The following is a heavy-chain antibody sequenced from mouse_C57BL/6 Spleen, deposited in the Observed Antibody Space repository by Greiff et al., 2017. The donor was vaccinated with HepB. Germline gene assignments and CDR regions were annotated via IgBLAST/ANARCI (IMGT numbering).Heavy chain of an antibody. Sequence: EVKLVESGGGLVKPGGSLKLSCAASGFTFSDYGMHWVRQAPEKGLEWVAYISSGSSNIYYADTVKGRFTISRDNAKTTLFLQMTSLRAEDTAMYYCARALWSPFDYWGQGTTLTVSS. V-gene: IGHV5-17*01. D-gene: IGHD1-1*02. J-gene: IGHJ2*01. CDR2: ISSGSSNI. CDR1: GFTFSDYG. CDR3: ARALWSPFDY.